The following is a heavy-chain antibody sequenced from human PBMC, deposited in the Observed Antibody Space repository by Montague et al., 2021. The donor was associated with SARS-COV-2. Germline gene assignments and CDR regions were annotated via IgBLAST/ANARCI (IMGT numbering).Heavy chain of an antibody. CDR1: GFSFRDFY. Sequence: SLRLSCAASGFSFRDFYMSWARPAPGQGLEWLATLKQDGSQTYYXXSLQGRFSISRDNAKRSLFLQMNVLRGEATAVYYWAGDFPYYDTNSSPLCHWGQGTLVTVSS. CDR3: AGDFPYYDTNSSPLCH. CDR2: LKQDGSQT. D-gene: IGHD3-16*01. J-gene: IGHJ4*02. V-gene: IGHV3-7*01.